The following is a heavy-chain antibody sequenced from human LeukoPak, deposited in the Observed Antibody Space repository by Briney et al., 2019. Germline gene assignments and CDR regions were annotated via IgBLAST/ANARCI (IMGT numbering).Heavy chain of an antibody. CDR2: IRYDGSNK. D-gene: IGHD3-3*01. CDR3: AKDIGVRDPYDAFDI. Sequence: GGSLRLSCEASRFTFSNYGMHLVRQAPGKGLEWVAFIRYDGSNKNYADSVRGRFTISRDNSKNTLYVQMNSLRAEGTAIYYCAKDIGVRDPYDAFDIWGQGTVVTVSS. CDR1: RFTFSNYG. V-gene: IGHV3-30*02. J-gene: IGHJ3*02.